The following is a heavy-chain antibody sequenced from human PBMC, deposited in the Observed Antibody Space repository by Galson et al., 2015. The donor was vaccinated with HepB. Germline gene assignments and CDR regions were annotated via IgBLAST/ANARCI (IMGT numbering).Heavy chain of an antibody. CDR2: TSYDGAVK. J-gene: IGHJ4*02. D-gene: IGHD2-21*01. CDR1: GFSFSGYG. CDR3: AKGPIPGVRPGLDY. Sequence: SLRLSCAGSGFSFSGYGMHWVRQVPGKGLEWLAVTSYDGAVKHYADSVKGRFTISRDNSKNTLFLQMDSLRIEDTAVYSCAKGPIPGVRPGLDYWGQGTLVSVSS. V-gene: IGHV3-30*18.